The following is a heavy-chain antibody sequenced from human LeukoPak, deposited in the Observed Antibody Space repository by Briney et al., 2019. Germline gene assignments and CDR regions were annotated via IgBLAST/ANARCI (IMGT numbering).Heavy chain of an antibody. CDR1: GYTFTGYY. CDR3: ARHLTAMVRGVIPWFDP. V-gene: IGHV1-2*02. CDR2: INPNSGGT. Sequence: ASVKVSCKASGYTFTGYYMHWVRQATGQGLEWMGWINPNSGGTNYAQKFQGRVTMTRDTSISTAYMELSRLRSDDTAVYYCARHLTAMVRGVIPWFDPWGQGTLVTVSS. D-gene: IGHD3-10*01. J-gene: IGHJ5*02.